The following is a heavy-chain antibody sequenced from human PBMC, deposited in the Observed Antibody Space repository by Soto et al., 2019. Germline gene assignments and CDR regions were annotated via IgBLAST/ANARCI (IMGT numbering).Heavy chain of an antibody. CDR1: GGSISSSNYY. CDR3: ARRFGDYVLDF. CDR2: ASYSGNT. Sequence: PSETLSVTCTVSGGSISSSNYYWGWIRQPPGKGLEWIGSASYSGNTYYNPSLKTRVTISVDTSKNQFSLKLSSVTAADTAVYYCARRFGDYVLDFWGQGTLVTVSS. J-gene: IGHJ4*02. V-gene: IGHV4-39*01. D-gene: IGHD4-17*01.